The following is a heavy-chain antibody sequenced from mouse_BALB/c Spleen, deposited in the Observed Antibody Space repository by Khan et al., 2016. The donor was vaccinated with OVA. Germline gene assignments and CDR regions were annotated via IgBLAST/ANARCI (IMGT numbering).Heavy chain of an antibody. CDR1: GDSITSGY. Sequence: EVQLQESGPSLVKPSQTLSLTCSVTGDSITSGYWNWIRNFPGNKLEYMGYISSSASTFSNPSLNSRISITRDTSKNKYYLQLNSVTTEDTATYYCARWNYRYDGYFDYWGQGTTLTVSS. CDR2: ISSSAST. D-gene: IGHD2-14*01. J-gene: IGHJ2*01. V-gene: IGHV3-8*02. CDR3: ARWNYRYDGYFDY.